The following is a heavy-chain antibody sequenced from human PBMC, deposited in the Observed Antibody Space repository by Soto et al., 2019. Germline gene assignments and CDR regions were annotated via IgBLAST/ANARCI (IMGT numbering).Heavy chain of an antibody. CDR3: ARLSGDYYGSDV. V-gene: IGHV4-59*01. CDR1: GGSISSYY. J-gene: IGHJ6*02. CDR2: IHYSGST. D-gene: IGHD3-10*01. Sequence: SETLSLTCRVSGGSISSYYWNWIRQSPGKGLEWIGDIHYSGSTNYSPSLKSRVTMSVDTSKNQFSLSLSSVTAADSAVYHCARLSGDYYGSDVWGQGTTV.